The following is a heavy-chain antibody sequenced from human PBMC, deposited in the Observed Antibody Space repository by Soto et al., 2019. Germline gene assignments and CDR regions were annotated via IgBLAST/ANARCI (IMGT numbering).Heavy chain of an antibody. Sequence: GGSLRLSCAASGFTFSGYWMTWVRRAPGKGLEWLANIKPDGSEDFYVDSVKGRFTISRDSAKSSLYLQMNSLRSEDTAVYYCARERRGSSGWYCFDSWGQGTLVTVSS. CDR3: ARERRGSSGWYCFDS. CDR2: IKPDGSED. CDR1: GFTFSGYW. J-gene: IGHJ4*02. V-gene: IGHV3-7*01. D-gene: IGHD6-19*01.